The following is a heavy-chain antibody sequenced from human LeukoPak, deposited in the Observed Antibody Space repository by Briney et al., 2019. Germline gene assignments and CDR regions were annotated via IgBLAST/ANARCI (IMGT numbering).Heavy chain of an antibody. V-gene: IGHV1-2*02. CDR2: INPNSGGT. Sequence: ASVKVSCKASGYTFTGYYMHWVRKAPGQGLEWMGWINPNSGGTNYAQKFQGRVTMTRDTSISTAYMELSRLRSDDTAVYYCARGSTVTTEGWFDPWGQGTLVTVSS. CDR1: GYTFTGYY. J-gene: IGHJ5*02. D-gene: IGHD4-17*01. CDR3: ARGSTVTTEGWFDP.